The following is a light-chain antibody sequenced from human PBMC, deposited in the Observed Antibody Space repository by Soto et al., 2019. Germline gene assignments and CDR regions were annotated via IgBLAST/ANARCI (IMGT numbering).Light chain of an antibody. CDR1: QSVSCY. V-gene: IGKV3-11*01. CDR3: QQRSNWPYLT. CDR2: DAS. J-gene: IGKJ4*01. Sequence: EIVLTQSPDTLSLSPGERATLSCRASQSVSCYVGWYQQKPGQAHRLLIYDASNRAYGVPARFRGSGSGTNFTLTIASLEPEAFAVSYCQQRSNWPYLTFGGGTRV.